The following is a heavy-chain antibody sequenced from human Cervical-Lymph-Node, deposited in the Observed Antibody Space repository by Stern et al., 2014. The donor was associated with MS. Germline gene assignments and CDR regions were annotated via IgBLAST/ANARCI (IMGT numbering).Heavy chain of an antibody. Sequence: QVQLVQSGAEVKKPGASVKVSCKVSGYTLTDMYMHWVRQAPGKGLEWMGGYAPQHGETVYAQKIQGRVTMAEDRSTAPAYMELTSLRSDDTAVYYCATHRGRVTYYYGLDVWGQGTTVTVSS. V-gene: IGHV1-24*01. CDR3: ATHRGRVTYYYGLDV. CDR1: GYTLTDMY. CDR2: YAPQHGET. D-gene: IGHD2-21*02. J-gene: IGHJ6*02.